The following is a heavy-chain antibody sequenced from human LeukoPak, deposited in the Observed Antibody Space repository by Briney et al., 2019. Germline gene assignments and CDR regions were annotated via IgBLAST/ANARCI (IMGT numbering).Heavy chain of an antibody. J-gene: IGHJ5*02. CDR1: GYTFIDYY. V-gene: IGHV1-2*02. CDR2: INPDSGGT. D-gene: IGHD6-13*01. Sequence: ASVTVSCKASGYTFIDYYMHWVRQAPGQGLEWMGWINPDSGGTNYAQKFQGRVTMTRDTSISTAYMELSRLRSDDTAVYYCASLAASGTSWFDPWGQGTRVTVSS. CDR3: ASLAASGTSWFDP.